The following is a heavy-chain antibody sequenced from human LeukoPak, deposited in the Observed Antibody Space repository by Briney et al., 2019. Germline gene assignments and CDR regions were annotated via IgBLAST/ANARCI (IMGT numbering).Heavy chain of an antibody. CDR1: GCTLTELS. CDR3: ATDLSVGDYLWFDP. Sequence: ASVKVSCKVSGCTLTELSMHWVRQAPGKGLEWMGGFDPEDGETIYAQKFQGRVTMTEDTSTDTAYMELSSLRSEDTAVYYCATDLSVGDYLWFDPWGQGTLVTVSS. CDR2: FDPEDGET. V-gene: IGHV1-24*01. D-gene: IGHD4-17*01. J-gene: IGHJ5*02.